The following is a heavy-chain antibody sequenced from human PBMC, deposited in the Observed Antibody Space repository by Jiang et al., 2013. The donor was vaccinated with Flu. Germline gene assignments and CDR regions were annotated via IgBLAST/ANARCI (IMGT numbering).Heavy chain of an antibody. J-gene: IGHJ6*03. V-gene: IGHV3-48*03. CDR2: ISRSGKTI. CDR3: ARAQYASIDFYYYYMDV. Sequence: RLSCAGSGFTFSSYEMNWVRQSPGKGLEWVSYISRSGKTISYADSVEGRFSISRDNAKNSLYLQMNSLRAEDTAIYYCARAQYASIDFYYYYMDVWGKGTTVTVSS. D-gene: IGHD2-2*01. CDR1: GFTFSSYE.